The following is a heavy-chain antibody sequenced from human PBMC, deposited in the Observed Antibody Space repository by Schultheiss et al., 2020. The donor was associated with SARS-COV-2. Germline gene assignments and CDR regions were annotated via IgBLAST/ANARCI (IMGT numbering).Heavy chain of an antibody. D-gene: IGHD4-17*01. J-gene: IGHJ6*02. CDR2: IIPIFGTA. CDR1: GGTFSSYA. Sequence: SVKVSCKASGGTFSSYAISWVRQAPGQGLEWMGGIIPIFGTANYAQKFQGRVTITADESTSTAYMELSSLRSEDTAVYYCARDRGDYGDYDPLYYYYGMDVWGQGTTVTVSS. CDR3: ARDRGDYGDYDPLYYYYGMDV. V-gene: IGHV1-69*13.